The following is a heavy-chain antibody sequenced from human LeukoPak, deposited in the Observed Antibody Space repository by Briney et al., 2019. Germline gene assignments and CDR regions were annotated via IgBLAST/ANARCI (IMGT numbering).Heavy chain of an antibody. CDR1: GGSTSSYY. D-gene: IGHD2-2*03. CDR3: ARKYGSKSWAFDI. CDR2: IYYSGST. J-gene: IGHJ3*02. Sequence: SETLSLTCAVSGGSTSSYYWSWIRQPPGKGLEWIGYIYYSGSTNYNPSLKSRVTISVDTSKNQFSLKLSSVTAADTAVYYCARKYGSKSWAFDIWGQGTMVTVSS. V-gene: IGHV4-59*01.